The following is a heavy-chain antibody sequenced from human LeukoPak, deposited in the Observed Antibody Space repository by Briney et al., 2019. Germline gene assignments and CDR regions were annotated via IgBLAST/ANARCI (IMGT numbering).Heavy chain of an antibody. V-gene: IGHV3-23*01. CDR2: ITGGGRT. CDR1: GFTFNNYA. D-gene: IGHD4-17*01. J-gene: IGHJ3*01. CDR3: ARNPNGDYIGAFDF. Sequence: GGSLRLSCAASGFTFNNYAVMWVRQAQGQGLEWVSAITGGGRTYYADSVKGRFTISRDNSKNTLYLQMNRLRAEDTARYFCARNPNGDYIGAFDFLGQGTVVTVSS.